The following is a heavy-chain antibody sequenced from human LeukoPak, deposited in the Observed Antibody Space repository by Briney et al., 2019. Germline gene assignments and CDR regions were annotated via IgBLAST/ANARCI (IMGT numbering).Heavy chain of an antibody. Sequence: PSETLSLTCTVSGGSISSYYWSWIRQPPGKGLEWIGYIYYSGSTNYNPPLKSRVTISVDTSKNQFSLKLSSVTAADTAVYYCARAEDYSNYSGWGQGTLVTVSS. D-gene: IGHD4-11*01. V-gene: IGHV4-59*01. CDR2: IYYSGST. CDR1: GGSISSYY. J-gene: IGHJ4*02. CDR3: ARAEDYSNYSG.